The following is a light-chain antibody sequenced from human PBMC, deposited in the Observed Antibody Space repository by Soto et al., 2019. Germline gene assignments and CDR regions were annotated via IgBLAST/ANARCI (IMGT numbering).Light chain of an antibody. V-gene: IGLV2-8*01. J-gene: IGLJ2*01. CDR1: SSDVGAYNS. Sequence: QSVLTQPPSASGSPGQSVTISCTGTSSDVGAYNSVSWYQHHPGKAPKLIIYEVNKGPSGVPDRFSGSKSGNTASLTVSGLQAEDEADYYCQSYDSRLSVVFGGGTKLTVL. CDR2: EVN. CDR3: QSYDSRLSVV.